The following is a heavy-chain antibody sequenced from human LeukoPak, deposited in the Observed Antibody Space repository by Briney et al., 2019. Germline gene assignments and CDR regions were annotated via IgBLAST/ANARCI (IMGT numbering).Heavy chain of an antibody. Sequence: GGSLRLSCAASGFTFSNAWMSWVRQAPGKGLEWVGRLKSKTDGGTTDYAAPVTGRFTISRDDSNNTLYLQMNSLKTEDTAVYYCTPNILWWNSFDYWGQRTLVPVSS. CDR1: GFTFSNAW. CDR2: LKSKTDGGTT. J-gene: IGHJ4*02. D-gene: IGHD2-21*01. V-gene: IGHV3-15*01. CDR3: TPNILWWNSFDY.